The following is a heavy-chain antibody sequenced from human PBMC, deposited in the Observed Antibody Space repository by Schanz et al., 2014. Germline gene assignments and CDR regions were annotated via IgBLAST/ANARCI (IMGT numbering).Heavy chain of an antibody. Sequence: EVQLLESGGGLVQPGGSLRLSCATSGFSFSSYAINWVRQAPGKGLEWVSGISGSGASTYYADSVKGRFTISRDNAKNSLYLQMNSLRAEDTAVYYCARSRSGFYFDYWGQGTLVTVSS. CDR2: ISGSGAST. V-gene: IGHV3-23*01. CDR1: GFSFSSYA. J-gene: IGHJ4*02. D-gene: IGHD1-26*01. CDR3: ARSRSGFYFDY.